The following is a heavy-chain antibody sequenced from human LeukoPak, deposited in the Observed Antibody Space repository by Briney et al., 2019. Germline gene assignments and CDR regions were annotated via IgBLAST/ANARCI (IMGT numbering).Heavy chain of an antibody. Sequence: PGGSLRLSCPASGFTFSSYGMHWVRQAPGKGLEWVAFIRYDGSNKYYADSVKGRFTISRDNSKNTLYLQMNSLRAEDTAVYYCAKWEYCSSTSCSDPDFDYWGQGTLVTVSS. CDR1: GFTFSSYG. CDR2: IRYDGSNK. CDR3: AKWEYCSSTSCSDPDFDY. V-gene: IGHV3-30*02. D-gene: IGHD2-2*01. J-gene: IGHJ4*02.